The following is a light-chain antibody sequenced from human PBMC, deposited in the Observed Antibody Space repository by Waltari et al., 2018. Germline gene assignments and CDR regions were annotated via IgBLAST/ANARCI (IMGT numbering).Light chain of an antibody. CDR1: PLPNKY. CDR2: EDT. V-gene: IGLV3-1*01. CDR3: QAWESTTVI. Sequence: SSELTQPPSVSVSPGQTATITCSGDPLPNKYVCWYQQKPGQSPILIIYEDTKRASGIPERFSGSNSGNTATLTISGTQALDEADYFCQAWESTTVIFGGGTKLTVL. J-gene: IGLJ2*01.